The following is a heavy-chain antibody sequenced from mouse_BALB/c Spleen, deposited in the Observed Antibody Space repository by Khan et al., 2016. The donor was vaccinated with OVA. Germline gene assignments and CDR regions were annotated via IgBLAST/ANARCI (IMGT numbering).Heavy chain of an antibody. CDR1: GYTFTNYG. CDR3: SREACNWVFSFAY. Sequence: VQLQQSGPELVKPGASVKMSCKASGYTFTNYGTHWVKQKPGQGLEWIGYINPHNDGTRFHEKFKGKATLTSDKSSSTAYMELSSLTSEDSAVDYCSREACNWVFSFAYWGQGTLVTVSA. V-gene: IGHV1S136*01. D-gene: IGHD4-1*01. J-gene: IGHJ3*01. CDR2: INPHNDGT.